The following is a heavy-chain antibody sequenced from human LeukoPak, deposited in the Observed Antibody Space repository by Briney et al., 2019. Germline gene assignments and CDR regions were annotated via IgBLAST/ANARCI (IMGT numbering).Heavy chain of an antibody. Sequence: GGSLRLSCAASGVTFRGHWMSWVRQAPGKGLEWVANIKPDGSERRYVDSVKGRSTISRDDAKNSVYLQMNSLRVEDMAVYYCARERWTASGYYFDYWGQGTLVTVSS. J-gene: IGHJ4*02. CDR1: GVTFRGHW. CDR2: IKPDGSER. V-gene: IGHV3-7*01. D-gene: IGHD6-13*01. CDR3: ARERWTASGYYFDY.